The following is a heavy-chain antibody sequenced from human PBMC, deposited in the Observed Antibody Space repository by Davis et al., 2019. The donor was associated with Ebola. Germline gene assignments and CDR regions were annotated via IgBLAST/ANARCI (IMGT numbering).Heavy chain of an antibody. CDR3: TREQSSSSTS. Sequence: PSETLSLTCTVSGGPISSSSYYWGWIRQPPGKGLEWMGNIYYSGSTYYNPSLKSRVTISVDTSKNQLSLKLNSVTAADTAVYYCTREQSSSSTSWGQGTLVTVSS. J-gene: IGHJ5*02. CDR2: IYYSGST. V-gene: IGHV4-39*01. CDR1: GGPISSSSYY. D-gene: IGHD6-6*01.